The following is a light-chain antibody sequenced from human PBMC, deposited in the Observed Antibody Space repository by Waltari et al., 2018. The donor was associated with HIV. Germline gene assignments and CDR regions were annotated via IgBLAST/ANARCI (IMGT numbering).Light chain of an antibody. V-gene: IGLV2-14*01. CDR1: SSAVGGFHY. Sequence: QSALTQPASVSGSPGQSITIPCPATSSAVGGFHYVSWYQQYPDKAPKLLIYEVTNQPSGISDRFSGSKSGDTASLTISGLQAEDEAHYYCCSYTRNTTRIFGGGTHLTVL. CDR3: CSYTRNTTRI. CDR2: EVT. J-gene: IGLJ2*01.